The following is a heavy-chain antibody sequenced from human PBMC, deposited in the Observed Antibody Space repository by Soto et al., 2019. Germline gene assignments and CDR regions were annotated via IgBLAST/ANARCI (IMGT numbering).Heavy chain of an antibody. CDR1: GGSISSGGYY. CDR3: ARGERGGPKVDY. Sequence: SETLSLTCTVSGGSISSGGYYWSWIRQHPGKGLEWIGYIYYSGSTYYNPSLKSRVTISVDTSKNQFSLKLSSVTAADTAVYYCARGERGGPKVDYWGQGTLVTVSS. D-gene: IGHD3-16*01. J-gene: IGHJ4*02. CDR2: IYYSGST. V-gene: IGHV4-31*03.